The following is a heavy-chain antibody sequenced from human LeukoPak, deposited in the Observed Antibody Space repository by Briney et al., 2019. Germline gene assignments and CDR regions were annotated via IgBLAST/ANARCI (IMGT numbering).Heavy chain of an antibody. D-gene: IGHD1-26*01. CDR1: GYSISSGYY. J-gene: IGHJ5*02. CDR3: ATSAVGATSWFDP. Sequence: SETLSLTCAVSGYSISSGYYWGWIRQPPGKGLEWIGSIYHSGSTYYNPSLKSRVTISVDTSKNQFSLKLSSVTAADRAVYYCATSAVGATSWFDPWGEGTLVTVSS. V-gene: IGHV4-38-2*01. CDR2: IYHSGST.